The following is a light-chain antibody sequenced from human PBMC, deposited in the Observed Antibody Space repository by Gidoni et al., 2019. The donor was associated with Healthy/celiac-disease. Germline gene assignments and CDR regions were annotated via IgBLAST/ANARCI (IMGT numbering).Light chain of an antibody. CDR1: RSVSSY. V-gene: IGKV3-11*01. Sequence: EIVLTQSPATLSLSPGERATLSCRASRSVSSYLAWYQQKPGQAPRLLIYDASNRATGIPARFSGSGSGTDFTLTISSLEPEDFEVYYCQQRSNWPYTFGQGTKLEIK. CDR2: DAS. CDR3: QQRSNWPYT. J-gene: IGKJ2*01.